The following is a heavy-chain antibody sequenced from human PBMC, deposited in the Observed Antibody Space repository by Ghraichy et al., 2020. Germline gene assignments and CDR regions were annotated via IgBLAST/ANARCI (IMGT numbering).Heavy chain of an antibody. CDR3: ARESGALLWFDGRHWFDP. CDR2: INPNSGGT. V-gene: IGHV1-2*02. J-gene: IGHJ5*02. D-gene: IGHD3-10*01. CDR1: GYTFTGYY. Sequence: ASVKVSCKASGYTFTGYYMHWVRQAPGQGLEWMGWINPNSGGTNYAQKFQGRVTMTRDTSISTAYMELSRLRSDDTAVYYCARESGALLWFDGRHWFDPWGQGTLVTVSS.